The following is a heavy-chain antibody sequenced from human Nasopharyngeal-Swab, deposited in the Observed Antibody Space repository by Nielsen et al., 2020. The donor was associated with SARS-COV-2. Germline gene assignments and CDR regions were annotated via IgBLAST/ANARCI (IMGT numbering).Heavy chain of an antibody. CDR1: GFTFSSYW. J-gene: IGHJ4*02. CDR3: ARYCSTTSCPMGFDY. D-gene: IGHD2-2*01. CDR2: IKQSGSGQ. Sequence: GESLKISCAASGFTFSSYWMSWVRQAPGKGLEWVAHIKQSGSGQYYVDSVKGRFTISRDNAKNSLSLQMNSLRAEDTAVYYCARYCSTTSCPMGFDYCGQGTLVTVSS. V-gene: IGHV3-7*01.